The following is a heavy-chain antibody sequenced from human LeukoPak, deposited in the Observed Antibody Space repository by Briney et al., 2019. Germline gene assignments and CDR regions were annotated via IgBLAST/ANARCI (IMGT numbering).Heavy chain of an antibody. V-gene: IGHV3-30*01. CDR2: TSYDGSNK. CDR1: GFTFSSHA. D-gene: IGHD3-10*01. J-gene: IGHJ6*03. CDR3: GRGGSGSYYYYYYYMDV. Sequence: GGSLRLSCAASGFTFSSHAMHWVRQAPGKGLKWVAITSYDGSNKYYAESVKGRFTISKDNSKNTLYLQVDNLTVNDTAVYYCGRGGSGSYYYYYYYMDVWGKGTTVTVSS.